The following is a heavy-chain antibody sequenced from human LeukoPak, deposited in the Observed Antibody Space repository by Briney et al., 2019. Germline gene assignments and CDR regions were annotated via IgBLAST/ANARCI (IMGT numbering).Heavy chain of an antibody. D-gene: IGHD3-22*01. J-gene: IGHJ5*02. CDR2: ISYDGSNK. CDR3: ARDWHFSSGYYTWFDP. Sequence: GGSLRLSCAASGFTFSSYAMHWARQAPGKGLEWVAVISYDGSNKYYAHSVKGRFTISRDNSKNKLYLPMNSLRAEDTAVYYCARDWHFSSGYYTWFDPWGQGTLVTVSS. V-gene: IGHV3-30-3*01. CDR1: GFTFSSYA.